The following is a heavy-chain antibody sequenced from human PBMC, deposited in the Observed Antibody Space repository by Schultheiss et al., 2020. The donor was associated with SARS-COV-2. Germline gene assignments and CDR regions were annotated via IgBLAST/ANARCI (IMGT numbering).Heavy chain of an antibody. CDR1: GFTFSSYG. Sequence: GESLKISCAASGFTFSSYGMHWVRQAPGKGLEWVAVIWYDGSNKYYADSVKGRFTISRDNSKNTLYLQMNSLRAEDTAVYYCARPTPDYGGNWGFDYWGQGTLVTVSS. CDR3: ARPTPDYGGNWGFDY. D-gene: IGHD4-23*01. CDR2: IWYDGSNK. J-gene: IGHJ4*02. V-gene: IGHV3-33*01.